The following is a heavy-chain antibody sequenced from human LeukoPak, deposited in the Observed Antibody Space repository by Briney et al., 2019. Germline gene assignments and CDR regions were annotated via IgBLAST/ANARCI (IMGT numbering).Heavy chain of an antibody. CDR2: ISAYSGNT. CDR3: ARDQYTSDWATPDY. Sequence: ASVKVSCKASGYTFNIYGINWVRQPPGQGLEWMGWISAYSGNTNYAQNLQARFTMTTDTSTSTAYMELRNLRSDDTAMYYCARDQYTSDWATPDYWGQGTLVIVSS. CDR1: GYTFNIYG. J-gene: IGHJ4*02. D-gene: IGHD6-19*01. V-gene: IGHV1-18*01.